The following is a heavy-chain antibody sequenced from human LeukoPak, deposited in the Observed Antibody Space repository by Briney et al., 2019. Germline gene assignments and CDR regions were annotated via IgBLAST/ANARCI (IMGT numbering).Heavy chain of an antibody. J-gene: IGHJ4*02. CDR1: GGTFSSYA. V-gene: IGHV1-69*05. CDR3: AREPKWELPPDY. Sequence: GASVKVSCKASGGTFSSYAISWVRQAPGQGLEWMGRIIPIFGTANYVQKFQGRVTITTDESTSTAYMELSSLRSEDTAVYYCAREPKWELPPDYWGQGTLVTVSS. D-gene: IGHD1-26*01. CDR2: IIPIFGTA.